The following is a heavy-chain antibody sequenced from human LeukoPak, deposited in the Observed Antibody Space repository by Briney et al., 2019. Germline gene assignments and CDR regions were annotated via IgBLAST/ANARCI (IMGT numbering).Heavy chain of an antibody. V-gene: IGHV4-59*01. J-gene: IGHJ6*02. D-gene: IGHD6-19*01. Sequence: SETLSLTCTVSGGSISSSYWSWVPQHPGKGLEWIGYIDNSGSTNYNPSLKSRVTISLDTPKSQFSLKLSSVTAADTAVYYCARAPLYSGGSGWSIYYFYAMDVWGQGTTVTVSS. CDR3: ARAPLYSGGSGWSIYYFYAMDV. CDR1: GGSISSSY. CDR2: IDNSGST.